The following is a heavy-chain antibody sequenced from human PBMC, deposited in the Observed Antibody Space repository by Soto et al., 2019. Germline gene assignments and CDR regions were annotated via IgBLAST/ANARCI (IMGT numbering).Heavy chain of an antibody. Sequence: GGSLRLSCAASGFTFSTYVMSWVRQTPGKGLEWVSSLTSSGDSTYYTDSVRGRFTISRDNSKNTLYLQMNSLSAEDTAGYYCAKVAYKYYMDVWGKGTTVTVSS. CDR3: AKVAYKYYMDV. J-gene: IGHJ6*03. D-gene: IGHD1-1*01. CDR1: GFTFSTYV. V-gene: IGHV3-23*01. CDR2: LTSSGDST.